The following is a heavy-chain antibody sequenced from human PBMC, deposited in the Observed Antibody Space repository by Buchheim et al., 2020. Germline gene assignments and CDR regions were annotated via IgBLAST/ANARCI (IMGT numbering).Heavy chain of an antibody. Sequence: EVQLVESGGGLVQPGGSLRLSCAASGFTFSSYWMHWVRQGPGKGLVWVARISSDGSTTTYADSVKGRFTISRDNAQNTMYLQMNSLRGEDTAVYYCARDLSSWYLFDSWGQGIL. CDR2: ISSDGSTT. V-gene: IGHV3-74*01. CDR3: ARDLSSWYLFDS. CDR1: GFTFSSYW. J-gene: IGHJ5*01. D-gene: IGHD6-13*01.